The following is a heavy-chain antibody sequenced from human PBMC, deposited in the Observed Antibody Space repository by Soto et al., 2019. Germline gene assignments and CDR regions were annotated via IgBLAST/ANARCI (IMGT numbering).Heavy chain of an antibody. Sequence: GSLRLSCAASGFTFSSYWMHWVRQAPGKGLVWVSRINSDGSSTSYADSVKGRFTISRDNAKNTLYLQMNSLRAEDTAVYYCARTYYYGSPDYWGQGTLVTVSS. CDR2: INSDGSST. V-gene: IGHV3-74*01. J-gene: IGHJ4*02. D-gene: IGHD3-10*01. CDR3: ARTYYYGSPDY. CDR1: GFTFSSYW.